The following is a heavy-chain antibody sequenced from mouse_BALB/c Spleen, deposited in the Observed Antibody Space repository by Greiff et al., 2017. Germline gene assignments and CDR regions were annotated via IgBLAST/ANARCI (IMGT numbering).Heavy chain of an antibody. Sequence: VQLQQSGPELVKPGASVRISCKASGYTFTSYYIHWVKQRPGQGLEWIGWIYPGNVNTKYNEKFKGKATLTADKSSSTAYMQLSSLTSEDSAVYFCARERGYYYAMGYWGQGTSVTVSS. CDR1: GYTFTSYY. CDR3: ARERGYYYAMGY. D-gene: IGHD2-2*01. J-gene: IGHJ4*01. CDR2: IYPGNVNT. V-gene: IGHV1S56*01.